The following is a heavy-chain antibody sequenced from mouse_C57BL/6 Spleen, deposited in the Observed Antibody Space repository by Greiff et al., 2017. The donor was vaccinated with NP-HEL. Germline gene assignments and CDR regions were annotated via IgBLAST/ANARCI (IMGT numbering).Heavy chain of an antibody. J-gene: IGHJ4*01. V-gene: IGHV1-4*01. CDR3: ASYYSKENYAMDY. CDR2: INPSSGYT. CDR1: GYTFTSYT. D-gene: IGHD2-5*01. Sequence: VKLMESGAELARPGASVKMSCKASGYTFTSYTMHWVKQRPGQGLEWIGYINPSSGYTKYNQKFKDKATLTADKSSSTAYMQLSSLTSEDSAVYYCASYYSKENYAMDYWGQGTSVTVSS.